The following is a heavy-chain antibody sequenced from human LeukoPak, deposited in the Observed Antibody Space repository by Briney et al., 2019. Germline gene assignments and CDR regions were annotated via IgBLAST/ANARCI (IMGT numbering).Heavy chain of an antibody. CDR1: GFRFGRHA. V-gene: IGHV3-23*01. Sequence: GGSLRLSRVASGFRFGRHAMIWVRQAPAKRLERVGSIFDSGAPTYYADSVKCRFTISRETSKNTLYLQMNSLRAEDTAVYYCARGRIVGAAMGYYFDYWGQGTLVTVSS. CDR2: IFDSGAPT. J-gene: IGHJ4*02. CDR3: ARGRIVGAAMGYYFDY. D-gene: IGHD1-26*01.